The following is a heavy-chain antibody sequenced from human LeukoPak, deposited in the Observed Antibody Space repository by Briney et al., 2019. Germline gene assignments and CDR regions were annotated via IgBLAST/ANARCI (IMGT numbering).Heavy chain of an antibody. CDR1: GFTFSSSW. CDR3: ARGAPIDH. Sequence: GGSRRLSCAASGFTFSSSWMYWLRQSPGKGLVWVSRMNSDVTTISYADSVRGRFTISRDNAQNTLHLQMDNLRVEGTAVYYCARGAPIDHWGQGVLVTVSS. V-gene: IGHV3-74*01. CDR2: MNSDVTTI. J-gene: IGHJ5*02.